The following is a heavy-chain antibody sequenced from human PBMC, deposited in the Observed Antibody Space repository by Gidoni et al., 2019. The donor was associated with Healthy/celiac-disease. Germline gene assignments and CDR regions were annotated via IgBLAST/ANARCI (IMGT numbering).Heavy chain of an antibody. J-gene: IGHJ6*02. Sequence: EVQLLESGGGLVQPGGSLRLSCAASGFTFRSYAMSWVRQAPGKGLEWVSAISGSGGSTYYADSVKGRFTISRDNSKNTLYLQMNSLRAEDTAVYYCARSYNWNYEGKFYYYYGMDVWGQGTTVTVSS. CDR2: ISGSGGST. CDR1: GFTFRSYA. D-gene: IGHD1-7*01. V-gene: IGHV3-23*01. CDR3: ARSYNWNYEGKFYYYYGMDV.